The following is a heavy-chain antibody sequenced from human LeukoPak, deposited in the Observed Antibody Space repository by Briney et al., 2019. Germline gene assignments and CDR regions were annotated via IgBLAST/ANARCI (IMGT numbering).Heavy chain of an antibody. D-gene: IGHD7-27*01. Sequence: PGGSLRLSCTASGFTFGDYAMSWVRQAPGKGLEWVGFIRSNAYGGTTEYAASVKGRFTISRDDSKSIAYLQMNSLKTEDTAVYYCTRDRRGAGDAFDYWGQGTLVTVSS. J-gene: IGHJ4*02. CDR1: GFTFGDYA. CDR3: TRDRRGAGDAFDY. V-gene: IGHV3-49*04. CDR2: IRSNAYGGTT.